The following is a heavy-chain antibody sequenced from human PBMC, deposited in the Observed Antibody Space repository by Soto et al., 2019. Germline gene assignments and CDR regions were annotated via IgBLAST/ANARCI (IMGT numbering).Heavy chain of an antibody. CDR1: GGSITGYH. V-gene: IGHV4-4*07. CDR2: IYSSGIT. J-gene: IGHJ5*02. D-gene: IGHD6-25*01. CDR3: ARQCSDHMAA. Sequence: SETLSLTCTVSGGSITGYHCTWIRQPAWMGLEWIGRIYSSGITNYNPSLKSRVTMSVDTSKNQFSLRLSSLTAADTAVYYCARQCSDHMAAWGQGTL.